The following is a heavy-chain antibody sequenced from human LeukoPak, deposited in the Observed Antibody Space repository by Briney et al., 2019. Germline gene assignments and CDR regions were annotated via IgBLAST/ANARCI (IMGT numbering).Heavy chain of an antibody. Sequence: SETLSLTCAVYGGSFSGYYWTFIRQPPGKGPEWIGEINHSGSTNYNPSPKSRVTISVDTSRNEFSLRLNSVTAADTAVYYCATFRWGVGFEHWGQGTLVTVSS. V-gene: IGHV4-34*01. J-gene: IGHJ4*02. D-gene: IGHD3-16*01. CDR1: GGSFSGYY. CDR2: INHSGST. CDR3: ATFRWGVGFEH.